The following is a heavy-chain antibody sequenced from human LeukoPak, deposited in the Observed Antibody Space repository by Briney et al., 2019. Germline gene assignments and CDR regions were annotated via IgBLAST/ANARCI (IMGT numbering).Heavy chain of an antibody. CDR3: ARVAVGGYNPYPYFDY. J-gene: IGHJ4*02. Sequence: GGSLRLSCAASGFTFSSYAMHCVRQAPGKGLEYVSAISSNGGSTYYANSVKGRFTISRDNSKNTLYLQMGSLRAEDMAVYYCARVAVGGYNPYPYFDYWGQGTLVTVSS. D-gene: IGHD5-24*01. CDR1: GFTFSSYA. V-gene: IGHV3-64*01. CDR2: ISSNGGST.